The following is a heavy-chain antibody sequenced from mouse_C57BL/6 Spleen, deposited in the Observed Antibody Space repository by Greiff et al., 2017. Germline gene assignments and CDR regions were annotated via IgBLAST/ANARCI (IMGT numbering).Heavy chain of an antibody. J-gene: IGHJ4*01. CDR3: ARDRVITTVVAEDYYAMDY. CDR2: ISDGGSYT. D-gene: IGHD1-1*01. Sequence: EVKLVESGGGLVKPGGSLKLSCAASGFTFSSYAMSWVRQTPEKRLEWVATISDGGSYTYYPDNVKGRFTISRENAKNNLYLQMSHLKSEDTAMYYCARDRVITTVVAEDYYAMDYWGQGTSVTVSS. CDR1: GFTFSSYA. V-gene: IGHV5-4*01.